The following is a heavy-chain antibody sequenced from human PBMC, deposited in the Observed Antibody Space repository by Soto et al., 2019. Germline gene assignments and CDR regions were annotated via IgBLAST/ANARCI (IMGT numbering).Heavy chain of an antibody. CDR1: GFTFSSYA. Sequence: PGGSLRLSCAASGFTFSSYAMSWVRQAPGKGLEWVSAISGSGGSTYYADSVKGRFTVSRDNTQNSLFLVMNSLRAEDTAIYYCARDRDWAFDYWGQGTLVTVSS. CDR3: ARDRDWAFDY. CDR2: ISGSGGST. D-gene: IGHD3-9*01. V-gene: IGHV3-23*01. J-gene: IGHJ4*02.